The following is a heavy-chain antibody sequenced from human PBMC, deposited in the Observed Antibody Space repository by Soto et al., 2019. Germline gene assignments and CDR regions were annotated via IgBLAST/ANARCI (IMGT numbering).Heavy chain of an antibody. CDR1: GYTFTSYA. Sequence: ASVKVSCKASGYTFTSYAMHWVRQAPGQRLEWMRWINAGNDNTKYSQKYKGRVTITRDTSASTAYMELSSLRSEDTAVYYCARDLGGWPDYWGQGTLVTVSS. J-gene: IGHJ4*02. CDR3: ARDLGGWPDY. CDR2: INAGNDNT. D-gene: IGHD2-15*01. V-gene: IGHV1-3*01.